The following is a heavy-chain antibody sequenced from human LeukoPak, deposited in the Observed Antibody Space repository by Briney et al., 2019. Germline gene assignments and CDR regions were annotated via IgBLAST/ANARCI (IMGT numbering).Heavy chain of an antibody. CDR3: ARGRYSSSWYTWFDP. Sequence: SQTLSLTCTVSGGSISSGSYYWSWIRQPAGKGLEWIGRIYTSGSTNYNPSLKGRVTISVDTSKNQFSLKLSSVTAADTAVYYCARGRYSSSWYTWFDPWGQGTLVTVSS. CDR2: IYTSGST. J-gene: IGHJ5*02. D-gene: IGHD6-13*01. V-gene: IGHV4-61*02. CDR1: GGSISSGSYY.